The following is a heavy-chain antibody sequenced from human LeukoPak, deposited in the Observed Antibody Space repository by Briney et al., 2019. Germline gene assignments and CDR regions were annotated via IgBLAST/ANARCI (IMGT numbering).Heavy chain of an antibody. V-gene: IGHV3-7*03. D-gene: IGHD6-13*01. CDR2: IKQDGSEK. CDR3: ARGSGSSWYFYFDY. J-gene: IGHJ4*02. Sequence: PGGSLRLSCAASGFTFNIYWMNWVRQAPGKGLEWVANIKQDGSEKYYVDSVKGRFTISRDNAKNSVYLRMNSLRAEDTALYYCARGSGSSWYFYFDYWGQGTLVTVSS. CDR1: GFTFNIYW.